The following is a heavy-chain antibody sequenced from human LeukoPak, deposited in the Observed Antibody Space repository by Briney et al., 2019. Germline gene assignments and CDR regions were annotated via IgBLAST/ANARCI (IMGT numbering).Heavy chain of an antibody. CDR2: ITFSSSHI. Sequence: GGSLRLSCAASGFTFSGYVMTWVRQAPGKGLECVSSITFSSSHIYYADSVKGRFTVSRDNTKDSLYLQMNSLRAEDTAIYYCARGPQFSGPGWFDPWGQGTLVTVSS. D-gene: IGHD3-10*01. CDR1: GFTFSGYV. V-gene: IGHV3-21*01. J-gene: IGHJ5*02. CDR3: ARGPQFSGPGWFDP.